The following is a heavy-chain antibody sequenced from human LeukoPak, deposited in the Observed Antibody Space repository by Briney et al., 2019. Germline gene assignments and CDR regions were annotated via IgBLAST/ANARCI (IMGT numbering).Heavy chain of an antibody. D-gene: IGHD3-3*01. CDR3: ASTYYDFWSGYLNPYYYYGMDV. J-gene: IGHJ6*02. Sequence: GASVKVSCKASGYTFTSYGISWVRQAPGQGLEWMGWISAYNGNTNYAQKLLGRVTITRDTSASTAYMELSSLRSEDTAVYYCASTYYDFWSGYLNPYYYYGMDVWGQGTAVTVSS. CDR1: GYTFTSYG. CDR2: ISAYNGNT. V-gene: IGHV1-18*01.